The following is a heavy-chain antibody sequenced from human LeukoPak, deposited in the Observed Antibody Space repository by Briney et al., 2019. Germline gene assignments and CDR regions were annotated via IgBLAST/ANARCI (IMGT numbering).Heavy chain of an antibody. CDR3: AREGGLYYYDSSGPHGAFDI. CDR1: GYTFTSYA. CDR2: INAGNGNT. D-gene: IGHD3-22*01. V-gene: IGHV1-3*01. J-gene: IGHJ3*02. Sequence: GASVKVSCKASGYTFTSYAMHWVRQAPGQRLEWMGWINAGNGNTKYSQKFQGRVTITRDTSASTAYMELSSLRSEDTAVYYCAREGGLYYYDSSGPHGAFDIWGQGTMVTVSS.